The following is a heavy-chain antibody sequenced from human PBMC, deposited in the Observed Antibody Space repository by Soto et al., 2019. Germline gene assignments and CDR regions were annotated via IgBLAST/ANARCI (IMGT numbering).Heavy chain of an antibody. J-gene: IGHJ6*02. CDR1: GFTFSSYG. Sequence: QVQLLESGGGVVQPGRSLRLSCAASGFTFSSYGMHWVGQAPGKGLEWVAVIWYDGSNKYYAVSVKGRFTISRDNSKNTLYLQMNSLRAEDTAVYSCARDQGYDFWSGYYPDYYYGMDVWGQGTTVTVSS. V-gene: IGHV3-33*01. D-gene: IGHD3-3*01. CDR2: IWYDGSNK. CDR3: ARDQGYDFWSGYYPDYYYGMDV.